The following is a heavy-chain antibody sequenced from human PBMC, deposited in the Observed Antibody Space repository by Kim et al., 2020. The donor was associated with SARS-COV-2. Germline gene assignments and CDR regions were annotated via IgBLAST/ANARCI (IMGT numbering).Heavy chain of an antibody. V-gene: IGHV4-34*01. CDR1: GEAFSGYY. Sequence: SETLSLTCGVYGEAFSGYYWSWIRQFPGKGLQWIGDVHHTGLTNYNPPLKSRVSISADATKSQFSLNLTSMTAADTAVYYCARLDFYGMDVWGQGITVTVS. J-gene: IGHJ6*02. CDR3: ARLDFYGMDV. CDR2: VHHTGLT.